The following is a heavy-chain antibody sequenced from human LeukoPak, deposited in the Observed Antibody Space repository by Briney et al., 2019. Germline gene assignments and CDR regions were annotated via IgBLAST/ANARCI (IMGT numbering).Heavy chain of an antibody. D-gene: IGHD1-26*01. CDR3: ARDPTQWELPIDY. CDR2: IYYSGST. J-gene: IGHJ4*02. Sequence: SETLSLTCTVSGGSISSSSYYWGWIRQSPGKGLEWIGSIYYSGSTYYNPSLKSRVTISVDRSKNQFSLKLSSVTAADTAVYYCARDPTQWELPIDYWGQGTLVTVSS. V-gene: IGHV4-39*07. CDR1: GGSISSSSYY.